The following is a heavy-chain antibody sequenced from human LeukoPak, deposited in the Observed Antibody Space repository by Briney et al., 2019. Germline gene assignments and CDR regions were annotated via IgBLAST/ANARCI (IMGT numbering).Heavy chain of an antibody. CDR3: AKRIGYSSGWYYGFDY. V-gene: IGHV3-30*18. Sequence: GGSLRLSCAASGFTFSSYGMHWVRQAPGKGLEWVAVISYDGSNKYYADSVKGRFTISRDNSKNTLYLQMNSLRAEDTAVYYCAKRIGYSSGWYYGFDYWGQGTLVTVSS. D-gene: IGHD6-19*01. J-gene: IGHJ4*02. CDR1: GFTFSSYG. CDR2: ISYDGSNK.